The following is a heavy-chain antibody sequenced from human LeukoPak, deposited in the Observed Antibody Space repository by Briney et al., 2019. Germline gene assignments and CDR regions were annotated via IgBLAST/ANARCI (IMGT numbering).Heavy chain of an antibody. Sequence: GSVKVSCKVSGYTLTELSMHWVRQAPGKGLEWMGGFDPEDGETIYAQKFQGRVTMTEDTSTDTAYMELSSLRSEDTAVYYCARGMVRGVIRYYYMDVWGKGTTVTVSS. V-gene: IGHV1-24*01. CDR2: FDPEDGET. CDR1: GYTLTELS. D-gene: IGHD3-10*01. CDR3: ARGMVRGVIRYYYMDV. J-gene: IGHJ6*03.